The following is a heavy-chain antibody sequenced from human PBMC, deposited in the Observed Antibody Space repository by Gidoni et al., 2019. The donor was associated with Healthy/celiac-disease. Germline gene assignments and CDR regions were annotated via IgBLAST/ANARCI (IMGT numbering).Heavy chain of an antibody. CDR2: FRSSSSYT. CDR3: ARVPSYAFWSGYYFDY. Sequence: QVQLVESGGGLVKPGGSLRLSCADSGFTFSDYYMSWIRQAPGKGLELVSSFRSSSSYTNSADSVKGRFTISRDNAKNSLYLQMNSLRAEYTAVYYCARVPSYAFWSGYYFDYWGQGTLVTVSS. V-gene: IGHV3-11*06. CDR1: GFTFSDYY. J-gene: IGHJ4*02. D-gene: IGHD3-3*01.